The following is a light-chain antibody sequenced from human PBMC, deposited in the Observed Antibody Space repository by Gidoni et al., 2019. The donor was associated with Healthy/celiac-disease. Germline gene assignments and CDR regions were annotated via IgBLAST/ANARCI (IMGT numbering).Light chain of an antibody. CDR1: QGISSY. V-gene: IGKV1-9*01. J-gene: IGKJ4*01. CDR2: AAS. CDR3: QQLNSYPPT. Sequence: DIQLTQSPSFLSASAGDRVTITCRASQGISSYLAWYQQKPGKAPKLLIYAASFLQSGVPSRFSGSGAGTEFTLTISSLQPEDFAAYYGQQLNSYPPTFGGGTRVEIK.